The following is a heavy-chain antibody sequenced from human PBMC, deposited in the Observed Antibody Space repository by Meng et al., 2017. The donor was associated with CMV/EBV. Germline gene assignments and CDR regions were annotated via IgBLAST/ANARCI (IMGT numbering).Heavy chain of an antibody. CDR1: GYTFTSYY. CDR2: INPSGGST. D-gene: IGHD2-21*02. J-gene: IGHJ5*02. V-gene: IGHV1-46*01. Sequence: QGELGQAGAEGKKPGDAVKVSCKASGYTFTSYYMHWVRQAPGQGLEWMGIINPSGGSTSYAQKFQGRVTMTRDTSTSTVYMELSSLRSEDTAVYYCARTAQGRNWFDPWGQGTLVTVSS. CDR3: ARTAQGRNWFDP.